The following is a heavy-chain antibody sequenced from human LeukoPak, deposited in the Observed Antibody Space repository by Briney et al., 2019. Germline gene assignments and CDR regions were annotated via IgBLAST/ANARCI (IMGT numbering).Heavy chain of an antibody. Sequence: SETLSLTCAVYADSFSGYSWSWIRQSPGRGLEWIGEITHGGRAKYNPSLKSRVTMSVDTSKNQFSLRLTSVTAADTAVYYCARRTFDWLRKGRFDYWGQGTLVTVSS. CDR2: ITHGGRA. D-gene: IGHD3-9*01. J-gene: IGHJ4*02. V-gene: IGHV4-34*01. CDR3: ARRTFDWLRKGRFDY. CDR1: ADSFSGYS.